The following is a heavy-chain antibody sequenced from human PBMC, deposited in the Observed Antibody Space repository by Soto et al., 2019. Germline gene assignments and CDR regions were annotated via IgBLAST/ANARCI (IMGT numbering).Heavy chain of an antibody. CDR2: IRGSGDVT. CDR3: AKHGGPSYSYYMDV. D-gene: IGHD3-3*01. Sequence: EVQLLESGGGLVQPGGSLRLSCAASGFTFSNYAMTWVRQAPGKGLEWVSVIRGSGDVTYYADSVQGRFAISRDNSKNTLYRQMNSLRDEDTAIYYCAKHGGPSYSYYMDVWGKGTTVTVSS. J-gene: IGHJ6*03. V-gene: IGHV3-23*01. CDR1: GFTFSNYA.